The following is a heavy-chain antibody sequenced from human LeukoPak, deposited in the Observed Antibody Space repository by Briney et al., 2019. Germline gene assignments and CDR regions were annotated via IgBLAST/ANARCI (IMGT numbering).Heavy chain of an antibody. CDR3: ARDHTAISHFDY. CDR1: GYTFTTYD. D-gene: IGHD2-2*02. Sequence: ASVKVSCKASGYTFTTYDINWVRQATGQGLEWMGWMNPNSGNTGYAQKFQGRVTMTRNTSISTAYMELSSLRSEDTAVYYCARDHTAISHFDYWGQGTLVTVSS. CDR2: MNPNSGNT. V-gene: IGHV1-8*01. J-gene: IGHJ4*02.